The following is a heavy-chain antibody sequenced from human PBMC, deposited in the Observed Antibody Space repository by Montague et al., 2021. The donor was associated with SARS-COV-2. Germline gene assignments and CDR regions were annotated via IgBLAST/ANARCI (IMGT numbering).Heavy chain of an antibody. D-gene: IGHD6-19*01. CDR2: TYYRSKWYN. V-gene: IGHV6-1*01. CDR3: AREQQWLGAVYYYYGMDV. J-gene: IGHJ6*02. CDR1: GDAVSSNSAA. Sequence: CPISGDAVSSNSAAWNWIRQSPSRGLEWLGRTYYRSKWYNDYALXVKSRITINPDTSKNQFSLQLNSVTPEDTAVYCYAREQQWLGAVYYYYGMDVWGQGTTVTVSS.